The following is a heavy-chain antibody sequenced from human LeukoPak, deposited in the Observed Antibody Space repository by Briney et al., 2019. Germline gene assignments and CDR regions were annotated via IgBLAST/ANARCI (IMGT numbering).Heavy chain of an antibody. Sequence: GGSLRLSCAAPGFIFSNFWMTWVRQAPGKGLEWVANIKQDGSEKYYVDSVKGRFTISRDNAKNSLYLQMNSLRADDTAVYYCARDRVATSSSPFDYWGQGTLVTVSS. J-gene: IGHJ4*02. CDR1: GFIFSNFW. CDR2: IKQDGSEK. D-gene: IGHD6-13*01. CDR3: ARDRVATSSSPFDY. V-gene: IGHV3-7*01.